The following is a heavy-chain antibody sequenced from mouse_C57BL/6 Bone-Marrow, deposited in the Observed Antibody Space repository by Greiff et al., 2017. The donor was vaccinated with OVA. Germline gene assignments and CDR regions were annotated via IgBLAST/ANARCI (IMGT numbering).Heavy chain of an antibody. Sequence: QVQLQQSGPELVKPGASVKISCKASGYAFSSSWMNWVKQRPGKGLEWIGRIYPGDGDTNYNGKFKGKATLTADKSSSTAYMQLSSLTSEDSAVYFCARSVWYPFAYWGQGTLVTVSA. J-gene: IGHJ3*01. D-gene: IGHD2-10*02. CDR3: ARSVWYPFAY. CDR1: GYAFSSSW. V-gene: IGHV1-82*01. CDR2: IYPGDGDT.